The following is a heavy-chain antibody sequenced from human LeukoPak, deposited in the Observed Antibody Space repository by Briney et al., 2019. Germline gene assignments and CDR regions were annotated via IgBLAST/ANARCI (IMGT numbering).Heavy chain of an antibody. J-gene: IGHJ4*02. Sequence: ASVKVSCKVSGYTLTELSMHWVRQAPGKGLEWMGGFDPEDGVTIYAQKFQGRVAMTEDTSTDTAYMELSSLRSEDTAVYYCATGPPSQYCSSTSCYYNYFDYWGQGTLVTVSS. D-gene: IGHD2-2*01. CDR2: FDPEDGVT. V-gene: IGHV1-24*01. CDR3: ATGPPSQYCSSTSCYYNYFDY. CDR1: GYTLTELS.